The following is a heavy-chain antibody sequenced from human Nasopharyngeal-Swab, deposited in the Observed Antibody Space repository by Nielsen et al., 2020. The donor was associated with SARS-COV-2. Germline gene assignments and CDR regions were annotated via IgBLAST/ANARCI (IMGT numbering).Heavy chain of an antibody. CDR3: ARVGDCRSTSCYDY. Sequence: EGSLRLSCVASGFTFSAYSMNWVRQAPGKGLEWVSSISRKSNDIYYADSVKGRFAISRDNAQNSLYLEMSNLRAEDTAVYYCARVGDCRSTSCYDYWGQGTLVTVSS. CDR2: ISRKSNDI. V-gene: IGHV3-21*01. CDR1: GFTFSAYS. D-gene: IGHD2-2*01. J-gene: IGHJ4*02.